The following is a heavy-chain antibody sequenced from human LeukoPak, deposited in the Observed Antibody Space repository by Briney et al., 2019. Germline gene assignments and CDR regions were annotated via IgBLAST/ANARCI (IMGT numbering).Heavy chain of an antibody. D-gene: IGHD2-2*01. CDR2: INSDGSST. CDR1: GFTFSSYW. V-gene: IGHV3-74*01. Sequence: PGGSLRLSCAASGFTFSSYWMHWVRQAPGKGLVWVSRINSDGSSTSYADSVKGRFTISRDNAKNTLYLQMNSLRAEDTAVYYCARGTHIVVVPAAMESPYYMDVWGKGTTVTISS. J-gene: IGHJ6*03. CDR3: ARGTHIVVVPAAMESPYYMDV.